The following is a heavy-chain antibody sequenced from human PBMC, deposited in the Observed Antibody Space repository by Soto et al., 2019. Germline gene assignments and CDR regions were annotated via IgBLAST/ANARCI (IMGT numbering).Heavy chain of an antibody. V-gene: IGHV4-59*01. CDR1: GGSISSYY. CDR2: IYYSGST. Sequence: PSETLSLTCTVSGGSISSYYWSWIRQPPGKGLEWIGYIYYSGSTNYNPSLKSRVTISVDTSKNQFSLKLSSVTAADTAVYYCARGRGITGTTPYYFEYWDEGNLVTVSS. D-gene: IGHD1-20*01. J-gene: IGHJ4*01. CDR3: ARGRGITGTTPYYFEY.